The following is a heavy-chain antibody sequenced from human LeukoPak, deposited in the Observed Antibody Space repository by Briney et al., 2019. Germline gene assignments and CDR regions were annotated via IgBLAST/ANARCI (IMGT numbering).Heavy chain of an antibody. J-gene: IGHJ4*02. D-gene: IGHD2-21*02. V-gene: IGHV3-53*01. CDR1: GFTFSSRY. CDR2: IHGDGST. Sequence: PGGSLRLSCAASGFTFSSRYMSWVRQAPGKGLEWVSVIHGDGSTYYADSVKGRFTISRDNSKNTLYLQMNSLRAEDTAVYYCARGESSDCTCIDYWGQGTLVSGSS. CDR3: ARGESSDCTCIDY.